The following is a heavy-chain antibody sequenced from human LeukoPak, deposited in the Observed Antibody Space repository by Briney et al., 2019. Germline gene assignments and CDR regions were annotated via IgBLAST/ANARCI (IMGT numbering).Heavy chain of an antibody. D-gene: IGHD2-2*01. CDR1: GYSFTSYW. CDR3: ARHFLGRYCSSTSCYRYYYGMDV. J-gene: IGHJ6*02. Sequence: GESLKISCKGSGYSFTSYWIGWVRQMPGKGQEWMGIIYPGDSDTRYSPSFQGQVSISADKPISTAYLQWSSLKASDTAMYYCARHFLGRYCSSTSCYRYYYGMDVWGQGTTVTVSS. CDR2: IYPGDSDT. V-gene: IGHV5-51*01.